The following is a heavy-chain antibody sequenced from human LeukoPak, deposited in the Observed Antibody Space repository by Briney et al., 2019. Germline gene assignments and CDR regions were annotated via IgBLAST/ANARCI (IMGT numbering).Heavy chain of an antibody. CDR2: IKEDGSDK. V-gene: IGHV3-7*01. D-gene: IGHD2-2*01. J-gene: IGHJ6*02. CDR1: GFTFGSYW. CDR3: ARDGRYCSRSTCPPGHYYYYGMDV. Sequence: GGSLRLSCAASGFTFGSYWMAWVRQAPGKGLEWVANIKEDGSDKYYVDSVKGRFTISRDNAKNSLYLQMNSLRAEDTAVYFCARDGRYCSRSTCPPGHYYYYGMDVWGQGTTVTVSS.